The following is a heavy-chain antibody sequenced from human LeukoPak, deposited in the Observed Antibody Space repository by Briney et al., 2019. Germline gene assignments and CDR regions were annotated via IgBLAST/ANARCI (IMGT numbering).Heavy chain of an antibody. J-gene: IGHJ6*03. CDR3: ARGTSHPANMDV. D-gene: IGHD2-2*01. V-gene: IGHV4-59*01. Sequence: SETLSLTCTVSGGSISSYYWSWIRQPPGKGLEWIGYIYYSGSTNYNPSLKSRVTISVDTSKNQCSLKLTSVTAADTAMYYCARGTSHPANMDVWGKGTTVIVS. CDR2: IYYSGST. CDR1: GGSISSYY.